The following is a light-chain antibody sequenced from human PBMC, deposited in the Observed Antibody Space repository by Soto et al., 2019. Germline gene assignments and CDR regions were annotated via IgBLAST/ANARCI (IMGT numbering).Light chain of an antibody. J-gene: IGKJ4*01. CDR2: KAS. CDR3: QQYNSYPHT. V-gene: IGKV1-5*03. Sequence: DIQMTQSPSTLSASVGDRVTITCRASQSISSWLAWYQQKPGKAPKLLLYKASSLESGVPSRFSGSRSGTEFTLTISSLQPDDFATYYCQQYNSYPHTFGGGTKVEIK. CDR1: QSISSW.